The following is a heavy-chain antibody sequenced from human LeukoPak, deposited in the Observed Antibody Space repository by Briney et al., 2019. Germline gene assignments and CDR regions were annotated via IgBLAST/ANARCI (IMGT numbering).Heavy chain of an antibody. V-gene: IGHV3-30*02. CDR2: IRYDGSNK. CDR1: GFTFSSYG. J-gene: IGHJ4*02. CDR3: RDPFDY. Sequence: GGSLRLSCAASGFTFSSYGMHWVRQAPGKGLERVAFIRYDGSNKYYADSVKGRFTISRDNSKNTMYLQMNSLRAEDTAVYYCRDPFDYWGQGTLVTVSS.